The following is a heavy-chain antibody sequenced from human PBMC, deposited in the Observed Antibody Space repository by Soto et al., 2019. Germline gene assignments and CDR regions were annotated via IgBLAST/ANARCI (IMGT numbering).Heavy chain of an antibody. V-gene: IGHV3-23*01. CDR1: GFTFNHYG. CDR3: AKVILLGPSIIEF. CDR2: ISGSGGTT. Sequence: PGGSLRLSCAASGFTFNHYGMAWVRQAPGKGLEWVSVISGSGGTTYYADSVKGRFTISRDNSKSTVYLQMNSLRVEDTAFYSCAKVILLGPSIIEFWGPGTLVPVSS. D-gene: IGHD3-3*01. J-gene: IGHJ1*01.